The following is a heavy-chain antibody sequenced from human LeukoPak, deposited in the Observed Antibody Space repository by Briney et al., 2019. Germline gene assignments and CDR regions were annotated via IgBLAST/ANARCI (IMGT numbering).Heavy chain of an antibody. D-gene: IGHD2-2*01. V-gene: IGHV4-4*07. Sequence: SETLSLTCTVSGGSITNYYWSWIRQPAGKGLEWIGRIYTSGSTSYNPSLKSRVTMSIDTSMNQFSLKLSSLTAADTAVYYCARGCSSTSCWLRMDVWGQGTTVTVSS. CDR1: GGSITNYY. CDR3: ARGCSSTSCWLRMDV. CDR2: IYTSGST. J-gene: IGHJ6*02.